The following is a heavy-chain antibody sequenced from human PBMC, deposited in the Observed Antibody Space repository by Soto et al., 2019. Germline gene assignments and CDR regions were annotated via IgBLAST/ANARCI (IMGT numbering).Heavy chain of an antibody. V-gene: IGHV3-21*06. J-gene: IGHJ4*02. CDR1: GFTFTRYS. Sequence: EGSLRLSCAASGFTFTRYSMNWVRQAPGQGLEWVSSISSTTNYIYYGDTMKGRFTISRDNAKNSLYLEMNSLRAEDTAVYYCARESEDLTSNFDYWGQGTLVTVSS. CDR2: ISSTTNYI. CDR3: ARESEDLTSNFDY.